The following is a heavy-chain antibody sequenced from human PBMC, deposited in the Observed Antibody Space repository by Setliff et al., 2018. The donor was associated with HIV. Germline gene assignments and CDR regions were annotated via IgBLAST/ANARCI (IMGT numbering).Heavy chain of an antibody. V-gene: IGHV4-34*01. CDR3: ASTGYSSGWSFDY. CDR1: GGSFSGYY. Sequence: KPSETLSLTCAVSGGSFSGYYWSWIRQPPGKGLEWIGEINQSGGINYNPSLKSRVTISVDTSKNQFSLKLSSVTAADTAVYYCASTGYSSGWSFDYWGQGTLVTVSS. D-gene: IGHD6-19*01. J-gene: IGHJ4*02. CDR2: INQSGGI.